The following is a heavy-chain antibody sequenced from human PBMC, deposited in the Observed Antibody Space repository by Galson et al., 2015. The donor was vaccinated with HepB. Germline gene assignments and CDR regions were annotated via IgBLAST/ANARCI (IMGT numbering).Heavy chain of an antibody. Sequence: SLRLSCAASGFTFSSYGMHWVRQAPGKGLEWVAVISYDGSNIYYADSVKGRFTISRDNSKNTLYLQMNSLRAEDTAVYYCAKDLSYRGYCSSTSCYRGMDVWGQGTTVTVSS. D-gene: IGHD2-2*01. CDR2: ISYDGSNI. CDR3: AKDLSYRGYCSSTSCYRGMDV. J-gene: IGHJ6*02. V-gene: IGHV3-30*18. CDR1: GFTFSSYG.